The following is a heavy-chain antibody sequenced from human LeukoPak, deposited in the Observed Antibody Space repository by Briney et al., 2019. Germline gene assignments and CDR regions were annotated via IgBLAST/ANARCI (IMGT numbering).Heavy chain of an antibody. CDR2: ISSSGSTI. D-gene: IGHD3-9*01. Sequence: GGSLRLSCAASGFTFSSYEMNWVRQAPGKGLEWVSYISSSGSTIYYADSVKGRFTISRDNAKNSLYLQMNSLRAEDTAVYYCAREGGNILAGYFDYWGQGTLVTVSS. J-gene: IGHJ4*02. CDR3: AREGGNILAGYFDY. V-gene: IGHV3-48*03. CDR1: GFTFSSYE.